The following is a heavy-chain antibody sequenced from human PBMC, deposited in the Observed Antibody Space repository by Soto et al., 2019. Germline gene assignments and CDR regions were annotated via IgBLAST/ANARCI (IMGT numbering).Heavy chain of an antibody. J-gene: IGHJ4*02. D-gene: IGHD5-18*01. CDR1: GFTFSYYE. CDR3: VRGYSYV. Sequence: EVQLAESGGDLVQPGGSLRLSCVGSGFTFSYYEMNWVRQAPGKGLERVAFISHTDRLTHYPDSVKGRFTISRDNSKNTVSLQMNSLRAEDTAVYYCVRGYSYVWGQGTLVTVSS. CDR2: ISHTDRLT. V-gene: IGHV3-48*03.